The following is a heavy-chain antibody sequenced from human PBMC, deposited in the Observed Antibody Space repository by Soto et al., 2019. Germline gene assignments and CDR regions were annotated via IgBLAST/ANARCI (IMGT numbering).Heavy chain of an antibody. D-gene: IGHD4-4*01. CDR1: GFAFRSHW. CDR3: AKDVASPVTVGVSHYYYGMDV. CDR2: INQDGSKK. J-gene: IGHJ6*02. V-gene: IGHV3-7*03. Sequence: GGSLRLSCGASGFAFRSHWMSWVRQAPGKGLEWVANINQDGSKKYYVDSVKGRFTISRDNAKNSLYLQMNSLRAEDTAVCYCAKDVASPVTVGVSHYYYGMDVWGQGTTVTVS.